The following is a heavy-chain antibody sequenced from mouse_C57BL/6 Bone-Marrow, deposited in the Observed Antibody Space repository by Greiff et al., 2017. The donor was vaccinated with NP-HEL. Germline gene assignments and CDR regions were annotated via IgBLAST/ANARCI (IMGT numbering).Heavy chain of an antibody. CDR2: ISSGSSTI. V-gene: IGHV5-17*01. CDR3: ARLYYYGSSY. D-gene: IGHD1-1*01. CDR1: GFTFSDYG. J-gene: IGHJ2*01. Sequence: EVQLVESGGGLVKPGGSLKLSCAASGFTFSDYGMHWVRQAPEQGLEWVAYISSGSSTIYYADTVKGRFTISRDNAKNTLFLQMTSLRSEDTAMYYCARLYYYGSSYWGQGTTLTVSS.